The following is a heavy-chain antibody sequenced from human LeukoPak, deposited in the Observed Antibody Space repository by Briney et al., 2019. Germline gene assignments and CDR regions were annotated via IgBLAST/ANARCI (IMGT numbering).Heavy chain of an antibody. CDR1: GGSVINTNW. D-gene: IGHD3-3*01. CDR3: AREGGFYRPLDY. Sequence: SETLSLTCGVSGGSVINTNWWTWVRQTPGTGLDWIGVVHLDGRTNYNPSLESRLTMSVDVSANQVSLKLTSVTAADTAVYYCAREGGFYRPLDYSGQGTLVTVSS. CDR2: VHLDGRT. V-gene: IGHV4-4*02. J-gene: IGHJ4*02.